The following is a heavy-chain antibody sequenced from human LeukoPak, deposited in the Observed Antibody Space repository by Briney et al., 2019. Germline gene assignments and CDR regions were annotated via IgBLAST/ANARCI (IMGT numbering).Heavy chain of an antibody. J-gene: IGHJ4*02. CDR2: IIPILGIA. Sequence: SVKVSCKASGGTFSSYAISWVRQAPGQGPEWMGRIIPILGIANYAQKFQGRVTITADKSTSTAYMELSSLRSEDTAVYYCASGGSSSSFDYWGQGTLVTVSS. D-gene: IGHD6-6*01. CDR1: GGTFSSYA. V-gene: IGHV1-69*04. CDR3: ASGGSSSSFDY.